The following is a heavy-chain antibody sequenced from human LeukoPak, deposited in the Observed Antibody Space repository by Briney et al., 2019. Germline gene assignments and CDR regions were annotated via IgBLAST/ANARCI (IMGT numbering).Heavy chain of an antibody. CDR2: INHSGST. J-gene: IGHJ4*02. CDR1: GGSFSGYY. V-gene: IGHV4-34*01. Sequence: SETLSLTCAVYGGSFSGYYWSWIRQPPGKGLEWIGEINHSGSTNYNPSLKSRVTISVDTSKNQFSLKLSSVTAADTAVYYCARELGHALGYWGQGTLVTVSS. CDR3: ARELGHALGY. D-gene: IGHD2-2*01.